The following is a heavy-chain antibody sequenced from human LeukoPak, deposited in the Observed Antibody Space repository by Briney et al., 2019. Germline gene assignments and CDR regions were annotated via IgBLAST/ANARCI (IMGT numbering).Heavy chain of an antibody. CDR3: ARVITMIVVAPGDY. CDR2: IKQDGSEK. D-gene: IGHD3-22*01. J-gene: IGHJ4*02. Sequence: GGSVRLSCAASGFTFSSYWMSWVRQAPGKGLEWVANIKQDGSEKYYVDSVKGRFTISRDNAKNSLYLQMNSLRAEDTAVYYCARVITMIVVAPGDYWGQGTLVTVSS. CDR1: GFTFSSYW. V-gene: IGHV3-7*01.